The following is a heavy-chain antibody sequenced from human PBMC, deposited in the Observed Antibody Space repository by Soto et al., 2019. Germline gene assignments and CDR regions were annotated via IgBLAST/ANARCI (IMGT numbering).Heavy chain of an antibody. J-gene: IGHJ4*02. CDR2: IYHSGST. CDR1: GGSISSSNW. Sequence: QVQLQESGPGLVKPSGTLSLTCAVSGGSISSSNWWSWVRQPPGKGLEWIGEIYHSGSTNYNPSLKSRVTISVDKSKNQFSLKLSSVTAADTAVYYCARSPFFVLVPAAMWSNNYYFDYWGQGTLVTVSS. V-gene: IGHV4-4*02. CDR3: ARSPFFVLVPAAMWSNNYYFDY. D-gene: IGHD2-2*01.